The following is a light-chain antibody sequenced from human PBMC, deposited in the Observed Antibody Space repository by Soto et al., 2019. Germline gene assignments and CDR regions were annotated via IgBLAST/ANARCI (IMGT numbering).Light chain of an antibody. CDR3: MQGTHWPHT. Sequence: DGGMTQYALPLPVTCGQRPSSSCRYSRSLVYSDGNTSLNWFQQRPGQSPRRLIFEVSNRDSGVPDRFCGSSSGTDFTLKISRVEAEDVRVDYCMQGTHWPHTFGQGTKV. CDR2: EVS. CDR1: RSLVYSDGNTS. J-gene: IGKJ1*01. V-gene: IGKV2-30*01.